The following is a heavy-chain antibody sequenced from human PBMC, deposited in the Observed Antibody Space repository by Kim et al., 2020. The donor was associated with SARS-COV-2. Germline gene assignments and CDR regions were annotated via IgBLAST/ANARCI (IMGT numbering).Heavy chain of an antibody. CDR3: ARETGGFDY. V-gene: IGHV1-46*01. CDR2: IKPNDGST. CDR1: GYTFTTDF. J-gene: IGHJ4*02. Sequence: ASVKVSCKASGYTFTTDFLHWVRQAPGQGLEWMGIIKPNDGSTIYAQKFQGRVTMTRDTSTSTVYMELSSLRSEDTAVYYCARETGGFDYWGQGTLVTVSS. D-gene: IGHD7-27*01.